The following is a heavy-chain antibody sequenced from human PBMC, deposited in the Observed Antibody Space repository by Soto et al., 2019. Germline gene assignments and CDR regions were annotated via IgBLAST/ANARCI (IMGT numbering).Heavy chain of an antibody. J-gene: IGHJ4*02. Sequence: PGESLKISCKGSGYSFTSYWIGWVRQMPGKGLEWMGIIYPGDSDTRYSPSFQGQVTISADKSISTAYLQWSSLKASDTAMYYCARRGMVYAIGGYSGYDYFDYWGQGTLVTVSS. D-gene: IGHD5-12*01. CDR1: GYSFTSYW. V-gene: IGHV5-51*01. CDR3: ARRGMVYAIGGYSGYDYFDY. CDR2: IYPGDSDT.